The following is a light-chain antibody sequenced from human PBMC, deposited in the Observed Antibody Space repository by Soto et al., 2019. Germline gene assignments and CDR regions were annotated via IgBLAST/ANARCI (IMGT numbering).Light chain of an antibody. J-gene: IGKJ1*01. CDR2: GAS. CDR3: QQYNNWPRT. Sequence: EVVFTQSPVTLSLSPGERATLSCRASQSVSSNLAWYQQKPGQAPRLLIYGASTRATGIPARFSGSGSGTEFTLTISSLQSEDFAVYYCQQYNNWPRTLGQGTKVDIK. CDR1: QSVSSN. V-gene: IGKV3-15*01.